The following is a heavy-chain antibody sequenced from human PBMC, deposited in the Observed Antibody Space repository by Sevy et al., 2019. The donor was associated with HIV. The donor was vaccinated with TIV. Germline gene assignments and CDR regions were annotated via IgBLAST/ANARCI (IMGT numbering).Heavy chain of an antibody. CDR1: GYTFTSYG. D-gene: IGHD6-19*01. CDR3: ARDRAGIAVAGDYDAFDI. Sequence: ASVKVSCKASGYTFTSYGISWVRQPPGQGLEWMGWISAYNGNTNYAQKLQGRVTMTTDTSTSTAYMELRSLRSDDTAVYYCARDRAGIAVAGDYDAFDIWGQGTMVTVSS. CDR2: ISAYNGNT. J-gene: IGHJ3*02. V-gene: IGHV1-18*04.